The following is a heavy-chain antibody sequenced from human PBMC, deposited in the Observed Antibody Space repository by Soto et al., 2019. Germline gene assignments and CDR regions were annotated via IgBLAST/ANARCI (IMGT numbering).Heavy chain of an antibody. CDR3: ARAHGYSYGRAFDY. CDR1: GFTFSSYG. J-gene: IGHJ4*02. V-gene: IGHV3-33*01. CDR2: IWYDGSNK. D-gene: IGHD5-18*01. Sequence: GGSLRLSCAASGFTFSSYGMHWVRQAPGKGLEWVAVIWYDGSNKYYADSVKGRFTISRDNSKNTLYLQMNSLRAEDTAVYYCARAHGYSYGRAFDYWGQGTLVTVSS.